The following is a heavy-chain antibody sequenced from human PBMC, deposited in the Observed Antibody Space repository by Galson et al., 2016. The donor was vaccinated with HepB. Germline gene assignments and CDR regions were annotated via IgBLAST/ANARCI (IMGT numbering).Heavy chain of an antibody. CDR1: GYTFSAYY. Sequence: SVKVSCKASGYTFSAYYIHWDRQAPGQGLEWMGKINPRDGSTSDAQEFLGRVTMTRDRSTTTAYMELSKLKSDDTACYYCARGTGAVGYFDFWGQGTLVTVSS. CDR2: INPRDGST. CDR3: ARGTGAVGYFDF. J-gene: IGHJ4*02. V-gene: IGHV1-46*01. D-gene: IGHD3/OR15-3a*01.